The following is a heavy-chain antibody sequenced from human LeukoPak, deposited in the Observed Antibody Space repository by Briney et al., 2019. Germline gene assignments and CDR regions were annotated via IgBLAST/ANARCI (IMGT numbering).Heavy chain of an antibody. J-gene: IGHJ4*02. CDR2: IYTSGIT. D-gene: IGHD3-22*01. Sequence: SETLSLTCAVYGGSFSGYYWSWIRQPPGKGLEWIGRIYTSGITNYNPSLKSRVTMSVDTSKNQFSLKLSSVTAADTAVYYCARDREAGRYYDSSGYYYWGQGTLVTVSS. CDR1: GGSFSGYY. CDR3: ARDREAGRYYDSSGYYY. V-gene: IGHV4-4*07.